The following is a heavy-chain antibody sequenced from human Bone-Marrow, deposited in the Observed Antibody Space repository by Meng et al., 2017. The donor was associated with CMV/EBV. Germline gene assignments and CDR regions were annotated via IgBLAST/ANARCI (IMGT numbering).Heavy chain of an antibody. Sequence: GGSLRLSCAASGFTFSSYGMHWVRQAPGKGLEWVAFIRFDGSNKYYADSVKGRFTISRDNSKNTLYLQMNSLRAEDTAVYYCARSRVVTIFGVAKRPKDGWFDPWGQGTLVTVSS. CDR3: ARSRVVTIFGVAKRPKDGWFDP. CDR2: IRFDGSNK. CDR1: GFTFSSYG. V-gene: IGHV3-30*02. J-gene: IGHJ5*02. D-gene: IGHD3-3*01.